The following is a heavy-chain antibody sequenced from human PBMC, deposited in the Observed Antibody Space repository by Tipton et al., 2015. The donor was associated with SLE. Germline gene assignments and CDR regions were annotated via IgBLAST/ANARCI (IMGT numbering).Heavy chain of an antibody. Sequence: LRLSCTVPGGSVSSSSKYWAWIRQPPGNGLEWIGSIYYTGTTTYYNSFLKSRITMSVDTSKNQFSLRLTSVIAADTAVYYCATYSGWFHTWGHGALVTVSS. CDR3: ATYSGWFHT. V-gene: IGHV4-39*07. J-gene: IGHJ5*01. D-gene: IGHD4-11*01. CDR1: GGSVSSSSKY. CDR2: IYYTGTTT.